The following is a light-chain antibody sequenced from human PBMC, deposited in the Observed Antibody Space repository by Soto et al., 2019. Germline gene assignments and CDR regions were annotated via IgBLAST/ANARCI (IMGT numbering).Light chain of an antibody. J-gene: IGKJ1*01. CDR2: KAS. CDR3: QHYNSYPQT. V-gene: IGKV1-5*03. CDR1: QTISSW. Sequence: DIDMTQAPATLSVSPGDIATISCMASQTISSWLAWYQQKAGQVPKLLIYKASTINSGVPSRFSGSGSGTEFTLTISSLQPDDFANYHCQHYNSYPQTFGQGTKVDIK.